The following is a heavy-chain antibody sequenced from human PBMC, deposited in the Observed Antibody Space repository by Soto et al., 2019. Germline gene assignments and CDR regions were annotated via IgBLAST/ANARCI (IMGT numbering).Heavy chain of an antibody. Sequence: PSETLSLTCTVSGDSINSGDYYWSWIHQPPGKGLEWTGYIYYSGSTYYDPSLKSRVTISVDTSKNQFSLKLSSVTAADTAVYYCARDGPNKVTLDYWGPGTLVTVYS. J-gene: IGHJ4*02. D-gene: IGHD2-21*02. V-gene: IGHV4-30-4*01. CDR3: ARDGPNKVTLDY. CDR1: GDSINSGDYY. CDR2: IYYSGST.